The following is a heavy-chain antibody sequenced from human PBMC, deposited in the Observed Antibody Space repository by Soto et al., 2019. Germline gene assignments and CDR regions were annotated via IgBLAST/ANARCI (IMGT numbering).Heavy chain of an antibody. CDR1: GFTFSSYW. V-gene: IGHV3-74*01. CDR2: INSDGSST. Sequence: EVQLVESGGGLVQPGGSLRLSCAASGFTFSSYWMHWVRQVPGKGLVWVSRINSDGSSTSYADSVKGRFTISRDNAKNTLFLQMNSLRVDDTAVYYCARGASVATVTPVGHWGQGNLVTVSS. D-gene: IGHD4-17*01. CDR3: ARGASVATVTPVGH. J-gene: IGHJ4*02.